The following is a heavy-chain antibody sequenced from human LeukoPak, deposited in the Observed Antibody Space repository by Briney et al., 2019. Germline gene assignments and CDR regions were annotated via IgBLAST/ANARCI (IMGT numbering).Heavy chain of an antibody. D-gene: IGHD3-22*01. Sequence: SETLSLTCTVSGGSISSYYWSWIRQPPGKGLEWIGYIYYSGSTNYNPSLKSRVTISVDTSKNQFSLKLSSVTAADTAVYYCARDRGGLGGYYDSSGYPDYWGQGTLVTVSS. CDR1: GGSISSYY. J-gene: IGHJ4*02. CDR2: IYYSGST. V-gene: IGHV4-59*01. CDR3: ARDRGGLGGYYDSSGYPDY.